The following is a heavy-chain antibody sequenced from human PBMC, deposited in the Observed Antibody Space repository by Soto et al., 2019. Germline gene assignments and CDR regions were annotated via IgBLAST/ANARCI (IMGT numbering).Heavy chain of an antibody. D-gene: IGHD3-16*01. Sequence: SVKVSCKASGGTFSSYIISWVRQAPGQGLEWMGGIIPIFGTANYAQKFQDRVTITADESTTTAYMELSGLRSEDTAEYYCARAFATNKYWFDPWGQGTLVTVSS. CDR1: GGTFSSYI. J-gene: IGHJ5*02. V-gene: IGHV1-69*13. CDR3: ARAFATNKYWFDP. CDR2: IIPIFGTA.